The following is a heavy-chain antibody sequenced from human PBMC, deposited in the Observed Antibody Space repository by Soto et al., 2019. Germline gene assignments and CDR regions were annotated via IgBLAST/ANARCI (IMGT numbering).Heavy chain of an antibody. CDR1: GFTFSNYA. CDR2: ISGSGHST. J-gene: IGHJ4*02. V-gene: IGHV3-23*01. CDR3: AKGAYYDVLTDYYYFDY. D-gene: IGHD3-9*01. Sequence: GGSLRLSCAASGFTFSNYAMIWVRQAPGKGLEWVSIISGSGHSTYYADSVKGRFTISRDNSKNTLSLQMNSLRADDTAVYYCAKGAYYDVLTDYYYFDYWGLGTLVTLSS.